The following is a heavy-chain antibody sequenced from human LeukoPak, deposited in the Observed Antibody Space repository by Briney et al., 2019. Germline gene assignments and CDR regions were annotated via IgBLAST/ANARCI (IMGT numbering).Heavy chain of an antibody. CDR1: GFTFSSYG. V-gene: IGHV3-30*19. CDR3: ARGYGGNSVALEY. J-gene: IGHJ4*02. Sequence: PGGSLRLSCAASGFTFSSYGMHWVRQAPGKGLEWVAVIWYDGSNKYYADSVKGRFAISRDNSKNTLYLQMNSLRAEDTAEYYCARGYGGNSVALEYWGQGTLVTVSS. CDR2: IWYDGSNK. D-gene: IGHD4-23*01.